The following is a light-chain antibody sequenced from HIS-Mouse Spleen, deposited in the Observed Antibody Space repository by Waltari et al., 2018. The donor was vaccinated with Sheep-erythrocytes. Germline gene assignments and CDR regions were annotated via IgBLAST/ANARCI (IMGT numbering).Light chain of an antibody. V-gene: IGKV3-11*01. CDR3: QQRSNWLT. J-gene: IGKJ4*01. CDR1: QSVRRY. CDR2: DAS. Sequence: EIVLTQSPATLSLSPGDRATLSCRASQSVRRYLAWYQQKTGQAPRLLIYDASNRATGIPARFSGSGSGTDFTLTISSLEPEDFAVYYCQQRSNWLTFGGGTKVEIK.